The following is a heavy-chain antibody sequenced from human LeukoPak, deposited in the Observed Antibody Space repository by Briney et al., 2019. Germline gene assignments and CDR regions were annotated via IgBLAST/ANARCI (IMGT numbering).Heavy chain of an antibody. CDR1: EYTLTSYY. CDR3: ATLYNWNDVGYFDY. J-gene: IGHJ4*02. CDR2: INPSGGST. Sequence: ASVKVSCKASEYTLTSYYLHWVRQAPGQGLEWMGIINPSGGSTSYAQKFQGRVTMTRDTSTSTVYMELSSLRSEDTAVYYCATLYNWNDVGYFDYWGQGTLVTVSS. V-gene: IGHV1-46*01. D-gene: IGHD1-1*01.